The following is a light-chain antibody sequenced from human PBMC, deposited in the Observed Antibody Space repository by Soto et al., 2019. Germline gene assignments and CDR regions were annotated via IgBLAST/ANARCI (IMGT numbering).Light chain of an antibody. CDR1: QSVNSN. CDR2: GAS. Sequence: EIVMTQSPATLSVSPGERATLSCRASQSVNSNLAWYQHKPGQAPRLLIYGASTRATGVPARFSGSGSGTEFTLTVSSLQSEDFAVYFCQQYNNWSTFGQGTKVEIK. J-gene: IGKJ1*01. CDR3: QQYNNWST. V-gene: IGKV3-15*01.